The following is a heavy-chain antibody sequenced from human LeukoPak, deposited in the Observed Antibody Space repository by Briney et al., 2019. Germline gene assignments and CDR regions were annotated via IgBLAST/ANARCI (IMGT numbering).Heavy chain of an antibody. CDR2: TYYRSKWYN. Sequence: SQTLSLTCAISGDSVSSNSAAWNWIRQSPSRGLEWLGRTYYRSKWYNDYSVSVKSRITINPDTSKNQFSLQLNYVSPEDTAVYYCARNLGFYSSDYYGMDVWGQGTTVTVSS. V-gene: IGHV6-1*01. CDR3: ARNLGFYSSDYYGMDV. D-gene: IGHD4-4*01. CDR1: GDSVSSNSAA. J-gene: IGHJ6*02.